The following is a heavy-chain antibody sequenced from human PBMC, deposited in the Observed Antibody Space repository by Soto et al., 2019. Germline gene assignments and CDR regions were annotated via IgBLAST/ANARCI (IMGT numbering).Heavy chain of an antibody. D-gene: IGHD3-10*01. CDR1: GGSISSSSYY. Sequence: SETLSLTCTVSGGSISSSSYYWGWIRQPPGKGLEWIGSIYYSGSTYYNPSLKSRVTVSVDTSKNQFSLKLSSVTAADTAVYYCARDHITMVRGVIIDYYGMDVWGQGTTVTVSS. CDR3: ARDHITMVRGVIIDYYGMDV. CDR2: IYYSGST. V-gene: IGHV4-39*07. J-gene: IGHJ6*02.